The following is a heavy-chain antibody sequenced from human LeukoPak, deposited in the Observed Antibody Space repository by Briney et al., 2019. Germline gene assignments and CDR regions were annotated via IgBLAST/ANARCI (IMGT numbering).Heavy chain of an antibody. Sequence: GGSLRLSCAASGFTFDDYAMHWVRQAPGKGVEWVSFISGDGGSTYYADSVKGRFTISRDNSKNSLYLQMNSLRTEDTALYYCAKDRGYASPSGFDYWGQGTLVTVSS. CDR1: GFTFDDYA. CDR3: AKDRGYASPSGFDY. D-gene: IGHD5-12*01. V-gene: IGHV3-43*02. J-gene: IGHJ4*02. CDR2: ISGDGGST.